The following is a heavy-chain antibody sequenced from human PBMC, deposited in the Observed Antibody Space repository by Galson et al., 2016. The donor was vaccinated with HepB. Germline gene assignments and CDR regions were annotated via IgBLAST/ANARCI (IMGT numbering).Heavy chain of an antibody. D-gene: IGHD1-26*01. CDR1: GFTFSGYY. CDR3: ARETPIVGASYDY. Sequence: SLRLSCAASGFTFSGYYMSWIRQAPGKGLELVSYITNSGSAIYNAAFVKGRFTISRDNAKNSLYLQMNSLRGEDTAVYYCARETPIVGASYDYWGQGTLVTVSS. CDR2: ITNSGSAI. J-gene: IGHJ4*02. V-gene: IGHV3-11*01.